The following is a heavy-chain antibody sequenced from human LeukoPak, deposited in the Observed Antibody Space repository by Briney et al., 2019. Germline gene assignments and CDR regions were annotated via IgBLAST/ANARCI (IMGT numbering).Heavy chain of an antibody. CDR1: GFTFSSYA. CDR3: AKVPIITMIVVPWA. D-gene: IGHD3-22*01. J-gene: IGHJ5*02. Sequence: HTGGSLRLSCAASGFTFSSYAMSWVRQAPGKGLEWVSAISGSGGSTYYADSVKGRFTISRDNSKNTLYLQMNSLRAEDTAVYYCAKVPIITMIVVPWAWGQGTLVTVSS. CDR2: ISGSGGST. V-gene: IGHV3-23*01.